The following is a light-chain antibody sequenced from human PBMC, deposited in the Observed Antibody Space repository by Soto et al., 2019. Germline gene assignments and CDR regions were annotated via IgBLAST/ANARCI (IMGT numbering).Light chain of an antibody. V-gene: IGKV3-11*01. CDR1: QSVATT. J-gene: IGKJ1*01. CDR3: QEYSQWPPGM. Sequence: DIVLTQSPATLSLSPGERATLSCRASQSVATTLAWYQQKPGQPPRLLIYDAFKRATGIPARFSGRGSETEFTLTIRSLEPEDFAGYYCQEYSQWPPGMCGPGTTVDIK. CDR2: DAF.